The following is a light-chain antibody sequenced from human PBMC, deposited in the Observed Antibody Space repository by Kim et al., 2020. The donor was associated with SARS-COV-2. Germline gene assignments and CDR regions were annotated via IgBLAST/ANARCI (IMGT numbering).Light chain of an antibody. CDR2: AAS. CDR3: QQSYSNPPT. CDR1: QSISNY. J-gene: IGKJ1*01. Sequence: DIQMTQSPSSLSASVGARVTITCRASQSISNYFNWYQQKSGEAPRLLIYAASSLQSGVPSRFSGSGSGTDFTLIISSLQPEDFATYYCQQSYSNPPTFGQGTKVDIK. V-gene: IGKV1-39*01.